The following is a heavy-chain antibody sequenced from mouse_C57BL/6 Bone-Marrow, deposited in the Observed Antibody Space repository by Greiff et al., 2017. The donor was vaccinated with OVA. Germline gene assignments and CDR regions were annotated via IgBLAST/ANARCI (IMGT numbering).Heavy chain of an antibody. CDR1: GFSFNTYA. Sequence: EVKLVESGGGLVQPKGSLKLSCAASGFSFNTYAMNWVRQAPGKGLEWVARIRSKSNNYATYYADSVKDRFTISSDDSESMLYLQMNNLKTEDTAMYYCVREDYGSIAYWGQGTLVTVSA. J-gene: IGHJ3*01. CDR2: IRSKSNNYAT. D-gene: IGHD1-1*01. V-gene: IGHV10-1*01. CDR3: VREDYGSIAY.